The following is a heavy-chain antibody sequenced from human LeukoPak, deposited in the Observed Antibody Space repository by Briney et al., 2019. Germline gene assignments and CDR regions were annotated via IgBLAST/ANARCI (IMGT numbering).Heavy chain of an antibody. CDR2: IKQDGSEK. V-gene: IGHV3-7*01. CDR1: GFTFSSYR. J-gene: IGHJ5*02. Sequence: GGSLRLSCAASGFTFSSYRMSWVRQAPGKGLEWVAYIKQDGSEKYYVDSVKGRFTISRDNAKNSLYLQMNSLRAEDTAVYYCARDLGRYSSSSGVFRFDPWGQGTLVTVSS. CDR3: ARDLGRYSSSSGVFRFDP. D-gene: IGHD6-6*01.